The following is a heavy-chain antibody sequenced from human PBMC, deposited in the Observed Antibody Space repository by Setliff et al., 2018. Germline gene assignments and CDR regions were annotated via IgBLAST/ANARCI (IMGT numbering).Heavy chain of an antibody. CDR2: INAGNGDT. J-gene: IGHJ6*03. D-gene: IGHD4-4*01. V-gene: IGHV1-3*03. CDR1: GYTFTNYA. CDR3: ARGRPTANPYYYYYMDV. Sequence: ASVKVSCKASGYTFTNYAIHWVRQAPGQRLGWMGWINAGNGDTKYSQDFQGRVTITRDTSASTAYMDLSSLRSDDMAVYYCARGRPTANPYYYYYMDVWGKGATVTVSS.